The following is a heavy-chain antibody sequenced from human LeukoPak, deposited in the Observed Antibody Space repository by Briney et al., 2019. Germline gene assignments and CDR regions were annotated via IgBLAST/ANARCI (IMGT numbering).Heavy chain of an antibody. V-gene: IGHV3-23*01. CDR3: AKESRDPGRGYFDY. CDR2: ISGSGGST. D-gene: IGHD2-15*01. CDR1: GFTFGSYA. Sequence: PGGSLRLSCAASGFTFGSYAVSWVRQAPGKGLEWVSAISGSGGSTYYADSVKGRFTISRDNSKNTLYLQMNSLRAEDTAVYYCAKESRDPGRGYFDYWGQGTLVTVSS. J-gene: IGHJ4*02.